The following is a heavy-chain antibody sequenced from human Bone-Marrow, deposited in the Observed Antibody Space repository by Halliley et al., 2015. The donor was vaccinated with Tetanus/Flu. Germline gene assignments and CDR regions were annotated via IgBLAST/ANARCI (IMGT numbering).Heavy chain of an antibody. Sequence: TLSLTCAVASGSISSGSYYWSWIRQSPGEGLEWIGYIDYSGNTYYNPSLKSRLSISRDSSKNQFSLKLRSVTAADTAVYYCARGSDSELRDYGDYIVFWYFDVWGRGTPVTVSS. V-gene: IGHV4-30-4*01. CDR2: IDYSGNT. CDR1: SGSISSGSYY. CDR3: ARGSDSELRDYGDYIVFWYFDV. D-gene: IGHD4-17*01. J-gene: IGHJ2*01.